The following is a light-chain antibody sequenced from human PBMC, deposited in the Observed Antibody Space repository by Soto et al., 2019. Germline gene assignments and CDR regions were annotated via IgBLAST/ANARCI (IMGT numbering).Light chain of an antibody. CDR2: EGS. V-gene: IGLV2-23*01. Sequence: QSALTQPASVSGSPGQSITISCTGTSSDVGSYNLVSWYQQHPGKAPKLMIYEGSKRPSGVSNRFSGSKSVNTASLTISGLQAEDEADYYCCSYAGSSTWVFGGRTKLTVL. CDR3: CSYAGSSTWV. CDR1: SSDVGSYNL. J-gene: IGLJ3*02.